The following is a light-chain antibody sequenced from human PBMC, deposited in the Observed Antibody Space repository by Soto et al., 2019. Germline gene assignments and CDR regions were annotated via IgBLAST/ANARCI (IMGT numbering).Light chain of an antibody. CDR3: MQGRHWPIT. CDR1: QSLVYNGANTY. Sequence: DVGMTQSPLSLHVTLGQPASISCRSSQSLVYNGANTYLNWFHQRPGQSPRRLIYGVSNRDSGVPDRFSGSGSGTDFTLRISRVEAEDVGVYYCMQGRHWPITFGQGTRLEIK. V-gene: IGKV2-30*01. J-gene: IGKJ5*01. CDR2: GVS.